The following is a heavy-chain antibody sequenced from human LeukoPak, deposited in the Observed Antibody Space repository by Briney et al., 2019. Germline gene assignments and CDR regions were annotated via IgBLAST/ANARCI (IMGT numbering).Heavy chain of an antibody. CDR2: ISSGSSTI. J-gene: IGHJ4*02. D-gene: IGHD2-21*02. Sequence: PGGSLRLSCAASGFTFSSYSMNWVRQAPGKGLEWVSYISSGSSTIYYADSVKGRFTISRDNAKNSLYLQMNSLRAEDTAVYYCARDIGSDSRGYWGQGTLVTVSS. CDR1: GFTFSSYS. V-gene: IGHV3-48*01. CDR3: ARDIGSDSRGY.